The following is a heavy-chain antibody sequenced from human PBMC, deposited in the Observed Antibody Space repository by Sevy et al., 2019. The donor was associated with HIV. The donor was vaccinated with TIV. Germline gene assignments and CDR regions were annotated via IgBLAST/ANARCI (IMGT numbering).Heavy chain of an antibody. CDR2: ISSDSNYI. Sequence: LTCAASEFMFSTYAMHWVRQAPGKGLEWVSSISSDSNYIYYADSVKGRFTISRDNAKNSLYLQMNSLRAEDTAVYYCAGPDATGGMDVWGQGSTVTVSS. J-gene: IGHJ6*02. CDR1: EFMFSTYA. V-gene: IGHV3-21*01. CDR3: AGPDATGGMDV.